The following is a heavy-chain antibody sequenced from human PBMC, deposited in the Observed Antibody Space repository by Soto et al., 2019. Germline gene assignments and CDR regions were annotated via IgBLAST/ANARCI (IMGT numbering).Heavy chain of an antibody. Sequence: GGSLRLSCAASGFTFSSYGMHWVRQGPGKGLEWVAVISYDASNKYYADSVKGRFTISRDNSKNTLYLQMNSLRAEDTAVYYCASNRIAAAGTSWFDPWGRGTLVTVSS. V-gene: IGHV3-30*03. J-gene: IGHJ5*02. CDR1: GFTFSSYG. D-gene: IGHD6-13*01. CDR2: ISYDASNK. CDR3: ASNRIAAAGTSWFDP.